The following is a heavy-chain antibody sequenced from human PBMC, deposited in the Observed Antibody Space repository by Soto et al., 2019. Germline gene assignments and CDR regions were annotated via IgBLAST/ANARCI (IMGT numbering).Heavy chain of an antibody. J-gene: IGHJ4*02. CDR3: ASWRSYRGSYCFDY. V-gene: IGHV1-69*06. CDR1: GGTFNTYT. Sequence: SVKVSCKASGGTFNTYTINWLRQAPGRGLEWVGQVVPMYDSVNYAETFQGRVTITVDKSTNTAYMELTSLRSQDTALYFCASWRSYRGSYCFDYWGQGTLVTVSS. D-gene: IGHD3-16*02. CDR2: VVPMYDSV.